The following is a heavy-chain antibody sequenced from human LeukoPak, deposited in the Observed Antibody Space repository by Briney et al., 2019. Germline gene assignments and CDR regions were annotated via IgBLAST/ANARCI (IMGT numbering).Heavy chain of an antibody. D-gene: IGHD6-13*01. J-gene: IGHJ6*03. CDR1: GYTFTGYY. CDR3: ASSSSGQSYYYYYMDV. Sequence: ASVKVSCKASGYTFTGYYMHWVRQAPGQGLEWMGWINPNSGGTNYAQKFQGRVTMTRDTSTSTAYMELRSLRSDDTAVYYCASSSSGQSYYYYYMDVWGKGTTVTVSS. CDR2: INPNSGGT. V-gene: IGHV1-2*02.